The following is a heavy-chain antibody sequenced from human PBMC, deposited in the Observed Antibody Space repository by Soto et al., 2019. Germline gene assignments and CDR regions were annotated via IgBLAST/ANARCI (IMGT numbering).Heavy chain of an antibody. CDR2: IKSKTDGGTI. Sequence: EVQLVESGGGLVKPGGSLRLSCAASGFTFSSAWMNWVRQAPGKGLEWVGRIKSKTDGGTIDYGAPVKGRFTISRDDSENTLYLQMNSLKTEDTAVYYCTTRGPYYYYNGMDVWGQGTTVTVSS. CDR3: TTRGPYYYYNGMDV. J-gene: IGHJ6*02. CDR1: GFTFSSAW. V-gene: IGHV3-15*07.